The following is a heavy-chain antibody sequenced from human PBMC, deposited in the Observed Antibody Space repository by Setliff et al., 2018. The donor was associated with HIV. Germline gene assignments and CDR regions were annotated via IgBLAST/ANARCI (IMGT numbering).Heavy chain of an antibody. J-gene: IGHJ4*02. CDR1: VESFSGFY. CDR3: ARWRGVGATA. Sequence: PSETLSLTCAVYVESFSGFYWSWIRQPPGKGLEWIGEINHSGSTNYNPSLKSRVTISVDTSKNQFSLKMTSVTAADTATYYCARWRGVGATAWGQGTLVTVSS. CDR2: INHSGST. V-gene: IGHV4-34*01. D-gene: IGHD1-26*01.